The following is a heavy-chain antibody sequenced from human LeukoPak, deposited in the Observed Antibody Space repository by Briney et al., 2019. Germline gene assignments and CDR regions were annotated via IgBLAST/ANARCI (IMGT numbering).Heavy chain of an antibody. V-gene: IGHV3-49*03. Sequence: SGGSLRLSCTGSGFTVGDFAMSWLRLAPGRGLEWIGFIRSRGHGGATDYAASLKGRFIISRDDSKSIAYLQVDSLKTEDTAVYYCGRNHHSYGYDCWVQGTLVIVSS. CDR1: GFTVGDFA. CDR2: IRSRGHGGAT. D-gene: IGHD5-18*01. CDR3: GRNHHSYGYDC. J-gene: IGHJ4*02.